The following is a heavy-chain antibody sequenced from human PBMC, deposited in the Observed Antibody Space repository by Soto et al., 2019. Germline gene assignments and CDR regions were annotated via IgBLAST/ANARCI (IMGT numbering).Heavy chain of an antibody. V-gene: IGHV3-33*01. CDR1: GFTFSSYG. CDR2: IWYDGSNK. CDR3: ARGQGVRQQWLVSFDY. J-gene: IGHJ4*02. Sequence: ESGGGVVQPGRSLRLSCAASGFTFSSYGMHWVRQAPGKGLEWVAVIWYDGSNKYYADSVKGRFTISRDNSKYTLYLQMNSLRAEDTAVYYCARGQGVRQQWLVSFDYWGQATLVTFSS. D-gene: IGHD6-19*01.